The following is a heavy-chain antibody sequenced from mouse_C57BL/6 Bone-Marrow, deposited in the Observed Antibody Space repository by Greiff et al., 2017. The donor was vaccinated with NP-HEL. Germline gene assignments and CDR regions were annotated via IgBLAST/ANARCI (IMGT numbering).Heavy chain of an antibody. CDR1: GFTFSDYG. V-gene: IGHV5-17*01. CDR2: ISSGSSTI. Sequence: EVQLVESGGGLVKPGGSLKLSCAASGFTFSDYGMHWVRQAPEKGLEWVAYISSGSSTIYYADTVKGRFTISRDNAKNTLFLQMTSLRSEDTAMYYCARSYYGRAYYAMDYWGQGTSVTVSS. D-gene: IGHD1-1*01. J-gene: IGHJ4*01. CDR3: ARSYYGRAYYAMDY.